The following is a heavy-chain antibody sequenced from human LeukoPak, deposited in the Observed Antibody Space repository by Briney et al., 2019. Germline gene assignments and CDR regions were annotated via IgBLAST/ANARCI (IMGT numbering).Heavy chain of an antibody. V-gene: IGHV3-21*01. Sequence: GSLRLSCAASSFTFSSYSMNWGRQAPGKGLEWVSFISSSSSHIFYADSVKGRFTISRDNAKNSLYLQMNSLRAEDTAVYFCARSLSRSEVPGSRPFDPWGQGTLVIVSS. D-gene: IGHD2-15*01. CDR3: ARSLSRSEVPGSRPFDP. CDR2: ISSSSSHI. J-gene: IGHJ5*02. CDR1: SFTFSSYS.